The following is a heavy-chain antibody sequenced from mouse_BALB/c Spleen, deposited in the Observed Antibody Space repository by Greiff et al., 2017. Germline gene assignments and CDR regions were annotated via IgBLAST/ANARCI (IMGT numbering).Heavy chain of an antibody. D-gene: IGHD2-1*01. J-gene: IGHJ1*01. CDR3: AREDGNYEGYWYFDV. Sequence: EVQRVESGGGLVQPGGSRKLSCAASGFTFSSFGMHWVRQAPEKGLEWVAYIRSGSSTIYYADTVKGRFTISRDNPKNTLFLQMTSLRSEDTAMYYCAREDGNYEGYWYFDVWGAGTTVTVSS. V-gene: IGHV5-17*02. CDR2: IRSGSSTI. CDR1: GFTFSSFG.